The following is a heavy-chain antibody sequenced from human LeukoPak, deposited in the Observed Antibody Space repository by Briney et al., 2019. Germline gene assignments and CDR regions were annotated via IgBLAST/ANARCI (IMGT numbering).Heavy chain of an antibody. J-gene: IGHJ5*02. CDR3: ARHREIASTVKPFDR. CDR2: IYPAASDT. CDR1: GYDFTTYW. Sequence: GESLKISGKGSGYDFTTYWIGWVRQLPGKGLEWMGIIYPAASDTRYSPSFRGQVTISAEKSISTTYLQWSSLKASDTAMYYCARHREIASTVKPFDRWGQGTLVTVSS. V-gene: IGHV5-51*01. D-gene: IGHD3-3*02.